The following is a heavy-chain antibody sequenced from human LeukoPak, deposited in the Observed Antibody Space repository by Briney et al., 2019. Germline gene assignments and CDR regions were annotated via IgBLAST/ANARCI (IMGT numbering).Heavy chain of an antibody. CDR1: GYSFTSYW. J-gene: IGHJ6*03. Sequence: PGGSLRLSCKGSGYSFTSYWIGWVRQMPGKGLEWMGIIYPGDSGTRYSPSFQGQVTISADKSISTAYLQWSSLKASDTAMYYCATGRLELRNYYYMDVWGKGTTVTVSS. V-gene: IGHV5-51*01. CDR3: ATGRLELRNYYYMDV. D-gene: IGHD1-7*01. CDR2: IYPGDSGT.